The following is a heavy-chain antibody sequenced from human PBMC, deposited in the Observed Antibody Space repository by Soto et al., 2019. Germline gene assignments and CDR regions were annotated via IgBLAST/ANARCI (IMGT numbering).Heavy chain of an antibody. CDR1: SFTFSDSA. CDR2: ISFDGRNK. Sequence: QVQLVESGGGVVQPGRYRRLSCTASSFTFSDSAMHWVRHTPGKGLEWLAVISFDGRNKYYADSVKGRFIVSRDNSKNTLFLHMKSLRAEDTSIYYCGRDPALTGDFDYWGQGTLVSVSS. J-gene: IGHJ4*02. CDR3: GRDPALTGDFDY. V-gene: IGHV3-33*01. D-gene: IGHD1-20*01.